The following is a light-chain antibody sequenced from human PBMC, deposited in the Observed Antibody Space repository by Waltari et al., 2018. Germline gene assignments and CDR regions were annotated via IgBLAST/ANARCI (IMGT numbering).Light chain of an antibody. J-gene: IGKJ2*01. Sequence: SVMTQSPGTLSLSPGERATLSCRASQSVSSSYLAWYQQKPGPAPRLLIYGASSRATGVPDRFSASGSGTDFTLTISRLEPEDFAVYYCQQYGNSPIYTFGQGTKLEI. CDR3: QQYGNSPIYT. CDR1: QSVSSSY. CDR2: GAS. V-gene: IGKV3-20*01.